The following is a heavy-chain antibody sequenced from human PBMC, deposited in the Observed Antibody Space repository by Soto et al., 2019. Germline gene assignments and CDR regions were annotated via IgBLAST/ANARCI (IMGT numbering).Heavy chain of an antibody. Sequence: ASVKVSCKASGYTFTSYGISWVRQAPGQGLEWMGWISAYNGNTNYAQKLQGRVTMTTDTSTSTAYMELRRLRSDDTAVYYRAGASIAPRRGVWEAFDIWGQGTMGTLSS. CDR1: GYTFTSYG. V-gene: IGHV1-18*01. D-gene: IGHD6-6*01. CDR2: ISAYNGNT. CDR3: AGASIAPRRGVWEAFDI. J-gene: IGHJ3*02.